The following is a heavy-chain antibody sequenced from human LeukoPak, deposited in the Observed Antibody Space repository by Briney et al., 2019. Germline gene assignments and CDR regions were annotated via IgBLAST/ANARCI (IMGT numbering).Heavy chain of an antibody. CDR3: VRDLPVLHF. CDR1: GFTFSSYS. CDR2: ISSSSSYI. J-gene: IGHJ4*02. Sequence: GGSLRLSCAASGFTFSSYSMNWVRQAPGKGLEWVSCISSSSSYIYYADSVKGRFTISRDNAKNSLYLQMNGLRGDDTAIYYCVRDLPVLHFWGQGTLVTVSS. D-gene: IGHD3-16*01. V-gene: IGHV3-21*01.